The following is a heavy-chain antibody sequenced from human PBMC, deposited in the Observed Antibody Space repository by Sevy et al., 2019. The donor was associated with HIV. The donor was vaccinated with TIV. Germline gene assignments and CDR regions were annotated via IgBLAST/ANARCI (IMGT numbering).Heavy chain of an antibody. CDR1: GFTFSSYS. D-gene: IGHD2-15*01. CDR3: ARDLDPAPSCSGGSCYHGPNYGMDV. J-gene: IGHJ6*02. Sequence: GGSLRLSCAASGFTFSSYSMNWVRQAPGKGLEWVSYISSSSSTIYYADSVKGRFTISRDNAKNSLYLKMNSLRDEDTAVYYCARDLDPAPSCSGGSCYHGPNYGMDVWGQGTTVTVSS. CDR2: ISSSSSTI. V-gene: IGHV3-48*02.